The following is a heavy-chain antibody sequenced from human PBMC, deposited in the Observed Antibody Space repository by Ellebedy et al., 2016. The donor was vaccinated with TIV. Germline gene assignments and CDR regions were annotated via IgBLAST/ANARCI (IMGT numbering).Heavy chain of an antibody. CDR1: GFTFSSYS. V-gene: IGHV3-21*01. Sequence: GESLKISXAASGFTFSSYSMNWVRQAPGKGLEWVSSISSSSSYIYYADSVKGRFTISRDNAKNSLYLQMNSLRAEDTAVYYCAKDPTHLGYCSSTSCYDYWGQGTLVTVSS. J-gene: IGHJ4*02. CDR3: AKDPTHLGYCSSTSCYDY. D-gene: IGHD2-2*01. CDR2: ISSSSSYI.